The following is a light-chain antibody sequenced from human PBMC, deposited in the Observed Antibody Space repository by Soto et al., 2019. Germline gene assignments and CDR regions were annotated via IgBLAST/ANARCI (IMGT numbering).Light chain of an antibody. CDR3: QQYHNFFPT. CDR2: KAS. J-gene: IGKJ2*01. V-gene: IGKV1-5*03. CDR1: QSINTW. Sequence: DIQMTQSPSTLSASVGDRVTITCRPSQSINTWLAWYQKKPGKAPKLLIQKASSLESGVPSRFSGSGSGTEFTLTITSLQPDDFATYYCQQYHNFFPTFCQGTKLEIK.